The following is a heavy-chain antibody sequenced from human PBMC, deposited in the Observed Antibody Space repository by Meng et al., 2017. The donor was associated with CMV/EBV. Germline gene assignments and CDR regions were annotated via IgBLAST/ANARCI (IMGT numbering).Heavy chain of an antibody. CDR3: ARAPDPKPTTVTTSEYYFDY. J-gene: IGHJ4*02. CDR1: GGSISSSSYY. D-gene: IGHD4-11*01. V-gene: IGHV4-39*07. Sequence: SEILSLTCTVSGGSISSSSYYWGWIRQPPGKGLEWIGSIYYSGSTYYNPSLKSRVTISVDTSKNQFSLKLSSVTAADTAVYYCARAPDPKPTTVTTSEYYFDYWGQGTLVTVSS. CDR2: IYYSGST.